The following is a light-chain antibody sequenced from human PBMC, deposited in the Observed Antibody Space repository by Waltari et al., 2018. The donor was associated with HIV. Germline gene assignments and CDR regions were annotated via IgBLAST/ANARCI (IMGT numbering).Light chain of an antibody. J-gene: IGLJ1*01. V-gene: IGLV2-14*01. Sequence: QSALTQPASVSGSPGQSITISCTGNSSDVGGYNYVSWYQQHPGKAPKLMIYEVSNRPSGVSNRFSGSKSGNTASLTISGLQAEDEADYYCSSYTSSSTSYVFGTGTKVTVL. CDR3: SSYTSSSTSYV. CDR1: SSDVGGYNY. CDR2: EVS.